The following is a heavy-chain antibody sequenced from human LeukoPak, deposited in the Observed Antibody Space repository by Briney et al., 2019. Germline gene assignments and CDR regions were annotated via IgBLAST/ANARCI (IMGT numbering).Heavy chain of an antibody. D-gene: IGHD3-22*01. V-gene: IGHV3-23*01. CDR1: GFIFDVYA. CDR2: ISGSGGNT. Sequence: PGGSLRLPCAASGFIFDVYAMDWVRQAPGKGLEWVSGISGSGGNTYYVDSVKGRFTISRDNSKNTLYLQMNSLRVEDTAVYYCARDTPYDSSGYPFEYWGQGTLVTVSS. CDR3: ARDTPYDSSGYPFEY. J-gene: IGHJ4*02.